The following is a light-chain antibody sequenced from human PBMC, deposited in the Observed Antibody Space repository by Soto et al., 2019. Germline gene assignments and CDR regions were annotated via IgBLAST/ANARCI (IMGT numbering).Light chain of an antibody. CDR1: SSDFGGYNY. V-gene: IGLV2-8*01. CDR2: EVS. J-gene: IGLJ1*01. Sequence: QSVLTQPPSASGSPGQSVTISCTGTSSDFGGYNYVSWYQQHPGKAPKLMIYEVSKRPSGVPDRFSGSKSGNTVSLTVSGLQAEDEADYYCSSYAGSNNFNVFGTGTKVTVL. CDR3: SSYAGSNNFNV.